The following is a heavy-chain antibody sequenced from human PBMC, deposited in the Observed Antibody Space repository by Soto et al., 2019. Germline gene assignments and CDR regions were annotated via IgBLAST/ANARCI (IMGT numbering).Heavy chain of an antibody. J-gene: IGHJ4*02. D-gene: IGHD3-3*01. CDR2: ISGSGGST. V-gene: IGHV3-23*04. CDR1: GFTFDDYA. Sequence: EVQLVESGGGLVQPGRSLRLSCAASGFTFDDYAMSWVRQAPGKGLEWVSAISGSGGSTYYADSVKGRFTISRDNSKNTLYLQMNSLRAEDTAVYYCAKEGAYYDFWSGYSWGQGTLVTVSS. CDR3: AKEGAYYDFWSGYS.